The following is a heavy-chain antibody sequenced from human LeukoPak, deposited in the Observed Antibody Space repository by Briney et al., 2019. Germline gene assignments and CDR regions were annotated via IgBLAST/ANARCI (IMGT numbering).Heavy chain of an antibody. CDR1: GGSFSGYY. V-gene: IGHV4-34*01. J-gene: IGHJ4*02. CDR3: ARDPTYGGNSDVDY. D-gene: IGHD4-23*01. Sequence: SETLSLTCAVYGGSFSGYYWSWIRHPPGKGLEWIGEIKHSGSTNYNPSLKRRVTISVDTSKNQFSLKLSSVTAADTAVYYCARDPTYGGNSDVDYWGQGTLVTVSS. CDR2: IKHSGST.